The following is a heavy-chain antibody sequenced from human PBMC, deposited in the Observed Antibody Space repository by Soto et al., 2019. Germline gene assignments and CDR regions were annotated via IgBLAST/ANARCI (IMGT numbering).Heavy chain of an antibody. Sequence: QVQLVESGGGVVQSGRSLRLSCVASGCTFRTFGMQWVRQVPGKGLEWVAVVSHDGIIQNYADSVKGRFSISRDNFKNTVYLQMYRLRPDDTAVYYCAQEGTPYTSSHLDNGGQGTLVTVSS. CDR1: GCTFRTFG. CDR3: AQEGTPYTSSHLDN. J-gene: IGHJ4*02. V-gene: IGHV3-30*18. D-gene: IGHD6-19*01. CDR2: VSHDGIIQ.